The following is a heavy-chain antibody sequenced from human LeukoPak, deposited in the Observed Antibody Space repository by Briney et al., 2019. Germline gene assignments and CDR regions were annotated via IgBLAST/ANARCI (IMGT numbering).Heavy chain of an antibody. CDR2: INHSGST. V-gene: IGHV4-34*01. Sequence: SETLSLTCAVYGGSFSGYYWSWIHQPPGKGLEWIGEINHSGSTNYNPSLKSRVTISVDTSKNQFSLKLSSVTAADTAVYYCARGADPDCSGGSCYSRYFDYWGQGTLVTVSS. CDR3: ARGADPDCSGGSCYSRYFDY. J-gene: IGHJ4*02. D-gene: IGHD2-15*01. CDR1: GGSFSGYY.